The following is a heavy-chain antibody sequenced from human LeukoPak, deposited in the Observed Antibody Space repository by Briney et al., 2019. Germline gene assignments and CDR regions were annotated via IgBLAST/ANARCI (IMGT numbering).Heavy chain of an antibody. D-gene: IGHD6-13*01. CDR3: ARSASGAAAGTDDY. V-gene: IGHV3-7*01. CDR2: IKQDGSEK. Sequence: TGGSLRLSCAASGFTFSCYWMSWVRQAPGKGLEWVANIKQDGSEKYYVDSVKGRFTISRDNAKNSLYLQMNSLRAEDTAVYYCARSASGAAAGTDDYWGQGTLVTVSS. J-gene: IGHJ4*02. CDR1: GFTFSCYW.